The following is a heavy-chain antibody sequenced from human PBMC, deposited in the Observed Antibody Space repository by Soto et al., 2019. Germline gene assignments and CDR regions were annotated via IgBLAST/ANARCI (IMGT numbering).Heavy chain of an antibody. D-gene: IGHD6-25*01. V-gene: IGHV3-23*01. J-gene: IGHJ6*03. CDR3: AKGLPSGGSYYYYYMDV. CDR2: ISSSGGST. Sequence: EVQLLESGGGLVQPGGSLRLSCAASGFTFTSYAMNWVRQAPGKGLEWVSGISSSGGSTHYADSVKGRFTISRDNSKNTLYLQMNSLRAEDTAVYYCAKGLPSGGSYYYYYMDVWGKGTTVTVSS. CDR1: GFTFTSYA.